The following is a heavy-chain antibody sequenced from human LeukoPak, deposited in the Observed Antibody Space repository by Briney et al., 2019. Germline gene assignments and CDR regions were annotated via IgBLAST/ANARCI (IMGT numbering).Heavy chain of an antibody. Sequence: GGSLRLSCAASGFTFSSYTMSWVRQAPGKGLEWVSTITASGRSGRSTYYADSVKGRFTISRDNSKNTLYLQMNSLRAADTAVYYCASLRSGTATYFDYWGQGTLVTVSS. CDR3: ASLRSGTATYFDY. V-gene: IGHV3-23*01. D-gene: IGHD3-10*01. J-gene: IGHJ4*02. CDR1: GFTFSSYT. CDR2: ITASGRSGRST.